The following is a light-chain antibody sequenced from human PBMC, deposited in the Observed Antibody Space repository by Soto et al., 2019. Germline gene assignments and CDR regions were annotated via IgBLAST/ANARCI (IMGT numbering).Light chain of an antibody. CDR3: CSYAGSYTLV. V-gene: IGLV2-11*01. J-gene: IGLJ3*02. Sequence: QSALTQPRSVSGSPGQSVTISCTGTSSDVGGYNYVSWYQQHPGKAPQLMIYDVSKRPSGVPDRFSGSKSGNTASLTISGLQAEDESDYYCCSYAGSYTLVFGGGTKVTAL. CDR1: SSDVGGYNY. CDR2: DVS.